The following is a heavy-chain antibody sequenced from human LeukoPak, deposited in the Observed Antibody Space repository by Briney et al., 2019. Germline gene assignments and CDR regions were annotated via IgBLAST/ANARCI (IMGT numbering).Heavy chain of an antibody. D-gene: IGHD7-27*01. CDR2: IRGSGSGM. CDR3: ARDDNWGFDY. CDR1: GFVFSDYS. Sequence: GGSLRLSCAASGFVFSDYSVNWVRQAPGKGLEWVANIRGSGSGMGYGSYYVDSVKGRFTISRDNAKTSLYLQMNSLRAEDTAVYYCARDDNWGFDYWGQGALVTVSS. J-gene: IGHJ4*02. V-gene: IGHV3-48*04.